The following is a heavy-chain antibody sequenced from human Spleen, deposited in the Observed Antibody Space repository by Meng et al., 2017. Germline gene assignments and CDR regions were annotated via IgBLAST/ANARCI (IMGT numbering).Heavy chain of an antibody. CDR3: ARGEAVAGTFSYYFDY. CDR2: ISYDGSNK. V-gene: IGHV3-30*04. J-gene: IGHJ4*02. D-gene: IGHD6-19*01. Sequence: GGSLRLSCAASGFIFSSYVMYWVRQAPGKGLEWVAVISYDGSNKYYADSVKGRFTISRDNSKNTLYLQMNSLRAEDTAVYYCARGEAVAGTFSYYFDYWGQGTLVTVSS. CDR1: GFIFSSYV.